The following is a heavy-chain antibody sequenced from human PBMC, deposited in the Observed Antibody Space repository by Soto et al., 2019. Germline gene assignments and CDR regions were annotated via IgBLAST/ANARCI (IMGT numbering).Heavy chain of an antibody. CDR2: INSDGSST. V-gene: IGHV3-74*01. D-gene: IGHD2-2*01. CDR3: ASPLGYCSSTSCKGAFDI. J-gene: IGHJ3*02. Sequence: GGSLRLSCAASGFTFSSYWMHWVRQAPGKGLVWVSRINSDGSSTSYADSVKGRFTISRDNAKNTLYLQMNSLRAEDTAVYYCASPLGYCSSTSCKGAFDIWGQGTMVTVSS. CDR1: GFTFSSYW.